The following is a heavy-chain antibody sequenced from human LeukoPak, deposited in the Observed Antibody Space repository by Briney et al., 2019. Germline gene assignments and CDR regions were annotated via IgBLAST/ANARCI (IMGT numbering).Heavy chain of an antibody. V-gene: IGHV4-59*01. CDR3: ARSMTRYYYDSSGQPFDY. CDR2: IYYSGST. J-gene: IGHJ4*02. D-gene: IGHD3-22*01. CDR1: GGSISSYY. Sequence: SETLSLTCTVSGGSISSYYWSWIRQPPGKGLEWIGYIYYSGSTNYNPSLKSRVTISVDTSKNQFSLKLSSVTAADTAVYYCARSMTRYYYDSSGQPFDYWGQGTRVTVSS.